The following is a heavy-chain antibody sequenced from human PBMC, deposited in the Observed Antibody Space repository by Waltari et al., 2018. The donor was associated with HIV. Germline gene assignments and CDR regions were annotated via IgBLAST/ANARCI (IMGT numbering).Heavy chain of an antibody. CDR2: INHSGST. V-gene: IGHV4-34*01. CDR3: ARGIAVAGRKTPTPPFDY. D-gene: IGHD6-19*01. J-gene: IGHJ4*02. CDR1: GGSFSGYY. Sequence: QVQLQQWGAGLLKPSETLSLTCAVYGGSFSGYYWSWIRQPPGKGLEWIGEINHSGSTNYNPSLKSRVTIAVDTSKNQFSLKLSSVTAADTAVYYCARGIAVAGRKTPTPPFDYWGQGTLVTVSS.